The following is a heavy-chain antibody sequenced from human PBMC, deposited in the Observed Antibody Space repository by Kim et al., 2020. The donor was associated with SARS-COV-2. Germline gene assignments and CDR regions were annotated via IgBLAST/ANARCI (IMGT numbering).Heavy chain of an antibody. J-gene: IGHJ4*02. D-gene: IGHD3-22*01. V-gene: IGHV3-33*05. CDR1: GFTFSSYG. Sequence: GGSLRLSCAASGFTFSSYGMHWVRQAPGKGLEWVAVISYDGSNKYYADSVKGRFTISRDNSKNTLYLQMNSLRAEDTAVYYCASHYYDSSGYLDYWGQGTLVTVSS. CDR3: ASHYYDSSGYLDY. CDR2: ISYDGSNK.